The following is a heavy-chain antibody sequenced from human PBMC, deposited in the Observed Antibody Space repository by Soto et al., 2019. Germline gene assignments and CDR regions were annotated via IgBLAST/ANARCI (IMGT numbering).Heavy chain of an antibody. V-gene: IGHV4-31*03. Sequence: QVQLQESGPGLVKPSQTLSLTCTVSGGSISSGGYYWSWIRQHPGKGLEWIGYIYYSGSTYYNPSLKSRVTISVDQSKNQFSLKLSSVTAADTAVYYCAREGLVGNWFDPWGQGTLVTVSS. CDR2: IYYSGST. D-gene: IGHD6-6*01. CDR1: GGSISSGGYY. CDR3: AREGLVGNWFDP. J-gene: IGHJ5*02.